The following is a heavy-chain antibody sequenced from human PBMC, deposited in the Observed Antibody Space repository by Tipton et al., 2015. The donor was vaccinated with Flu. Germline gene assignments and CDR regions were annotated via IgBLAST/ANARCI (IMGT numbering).Heavy chain of an antibody. CDR1: GGSISSSNW. CDR3: ARQLSVGATSGFDY. J-gene: IGHJ4*02. Sequence: GSLRLSCAVSGGSISSSNWWSWVRQPPGKGLEWIGEIYHSGSTNYNPSLKSRVTISVDKSKNQFSLKLSSVTAADTAVYYCARQLSVGATSGFDYWGQGTLVTVSS. V-gene: IGHV4-4*02. D-gene: IGHD1-26*01. CDR2: IYHSGST.